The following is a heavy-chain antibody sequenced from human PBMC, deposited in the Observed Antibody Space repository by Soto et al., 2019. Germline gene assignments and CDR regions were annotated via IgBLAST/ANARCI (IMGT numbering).Heavy chain of an antibody. Sequence: PGESLKISCKGSGYSFTSYWIGWVRQMPGKGLEWMVIIYPGDSDTRYSPSFQGQVTISADKSISTAYLQWSSLKASDTAMYYCARARTIFGVVRHFDYWGQGTLVTVSS. J-gene: IGHJ4*02. CDR3: ARARTIFGVVRHFDY. V-gene: IGHV5-51*01. CDR1: GYSFTSYW. D-gene: IGHD3-3*01. CDR2: IYPGDSDT.